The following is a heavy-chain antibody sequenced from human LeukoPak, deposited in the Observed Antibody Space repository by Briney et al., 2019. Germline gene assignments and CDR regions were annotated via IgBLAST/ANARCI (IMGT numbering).Heavy chain of an antibody. J-gene: IGHJ3*01. D-gene: IGHD6-19*01. CDR3: AKDLAYRSGWFLGAFDV. V-gene: IGHV3-23*01. CDR1: GFTFSNYA. CDR2: ISGSAGST. Sequence: GGSLRLSCAASGFTFSNYAMSWVRQAPGKGLEWVSGISGSAGSTYYPDSVKGRFSISRDNSKNTVYLQMNRLRAEDTAAYYCAKDLAYRSGWFLGAFDVWGQGTMVTVSS.